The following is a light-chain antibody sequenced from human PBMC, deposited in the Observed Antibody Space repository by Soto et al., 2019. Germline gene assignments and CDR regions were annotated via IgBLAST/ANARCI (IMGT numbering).Light chain of an antibody. Sequence: DTVLIQSPATLSLSPGERATLSCRASHTVANFLAWYQHKAGQAPRLLIYDVSNRATGIPARFSGSGSGTDFTLTISSLEPDDFAVYYCQQRSNWPPTFGGGTNMEIK. V-gene: IGKV3-11*01. CDR3: QQRSNWPPT. CDR1: HTVANF. CDR2: DVS. J-gene: IGKJ4*01.